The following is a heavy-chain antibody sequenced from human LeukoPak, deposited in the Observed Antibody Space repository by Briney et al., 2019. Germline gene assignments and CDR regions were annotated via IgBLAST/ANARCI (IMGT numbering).Heavy chain of an antibody. V-gene: IGHV4-4*02. CDR1: GGTFSSNAW. Sequence: SETLSLTCAASGGTFSSNAWCRWVRQPPGKGLEWIGEIYHSGSTNYNPSLKSRVTISVDKSKNQFSLKLSSVTAADTAVYYCARWGYYYDSSVNAFDIWGQGTMVTVSS. CDR2: IYHSGST. D-gene: IGHD3-22*01. J-gene: IGHJ3*02. CDR3: ARWGYYYDSSVNAFDI.